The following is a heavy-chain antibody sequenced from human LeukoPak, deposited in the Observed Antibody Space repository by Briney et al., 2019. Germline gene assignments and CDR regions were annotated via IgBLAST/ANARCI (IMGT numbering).Heavy chain of an antibody. CDR2: IIPIFGTA. CDR3: ASPYYDFWSGYFKPWFDP. J-gene: IGHJ5*02. D-gene: IGHD3-3*01. Sequence: GASVKVSCKASGGTFSSYVISWVRQAPGQGLEWMGGIIPIFGTANYAQKFQGRVTITADESTSTAYMELSSLRSEDTAVYYCASPYYDFWSGYFKPWFDPWGQGTLVTVSS. V-gene: IGHV1-69*13. CDR1: GGTFSSYV.